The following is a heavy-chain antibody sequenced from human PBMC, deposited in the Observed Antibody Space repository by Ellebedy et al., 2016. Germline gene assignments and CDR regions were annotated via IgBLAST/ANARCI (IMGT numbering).Heavy chain of an antibody. J-gene: IGHJ4*02. Sequence: SVKVSXKASRGTFSSYAISWVRQAPGQGLEWMGRIIPILGIANYAQKFQGRVTITADKSTSTAYMELSSLRSEDTAVYYCARGEYSSSPHFDYWGQGTLVTVSS. CDR1: RGTFSSYA. CDR2: IIPILGIA. CDR3: ARGEYSSSPHFDY. D-gene: IGHD6-6*01. V-gene: IGHV1-69*04.